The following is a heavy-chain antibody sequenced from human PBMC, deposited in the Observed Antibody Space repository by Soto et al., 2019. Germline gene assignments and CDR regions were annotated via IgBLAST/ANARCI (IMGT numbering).Heavy chain of an antibody. CDR3: VSVVAIPGYPDN. J-gene: IGHJ4*02. V-gene: IGHV1-69*12. CDR2: IVPIVDTS. Sequence: QVQLVQSGAEVRQPASSVKVSCKTSGGTFSSYAISWVRQAPGQGLEWMGGIVPIVDTSTYAQKFQGRVTITADESTSTVYMELSSLRSDDTAVYYCVSVVAIPGYPDNWGQGTLVTGSS. CDR1: GGTFSSYA. D-gene: IGHD5-12*01.